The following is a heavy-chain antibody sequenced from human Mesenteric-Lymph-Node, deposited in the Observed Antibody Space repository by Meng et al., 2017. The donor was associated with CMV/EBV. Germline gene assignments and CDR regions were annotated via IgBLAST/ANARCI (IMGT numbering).Heavy chain of an antibody. J-gene: IGHJ6*02. V-gene: IGHV3-15*01. CDR3: TTDVGTSIAARHRYYYYGMDV. Sequence: GGSLRLSCAASGFTFSNAWMSWVRQAPGKGLEWVGRIKSKTDGGTTDYAAPVKGRFTISRDDSKNTLYLQMNSLKTEDTAVYYCTTDVGTSIAARHRYYYYGMDVWGQGTTVTVSS. CDR1: GFTFSNAW. CDR2: IKSKTDGGTT. D-gene: IGHD6-6*01.